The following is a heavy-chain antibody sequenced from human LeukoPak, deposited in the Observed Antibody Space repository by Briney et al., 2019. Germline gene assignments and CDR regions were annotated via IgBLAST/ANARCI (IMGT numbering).Heavy chain of an antibody. V-gene: IGHV3-30*18. J-gene: IGHJ4*02. CDR3: AKGLSNPAVAGTGYFDY. D-gene: IGHD6-19*01. Sequence: GGSLRLSCAASGFDFSSNWMHWVRQAPGKGLEWVAVISYDGSNKYYADSVKGRFTISRDNSKNTLYLQMNSLRAEDTAVYYCAKGLSNPAVAGTGYFDYWGQGTLVTVSS. CDR2: ISYDGSNK. CDR1: GFDFSSNW.